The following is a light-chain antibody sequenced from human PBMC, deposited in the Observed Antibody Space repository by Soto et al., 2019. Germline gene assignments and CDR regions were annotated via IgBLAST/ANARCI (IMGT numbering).Light chain of an antibody. CDR2: KAS. V-gene: IGKV1-5*03. J-gene: IGKJ1*01. Sequence: IQMTQSPSTLPATVGDSVTITCRADQSISTWLAWYQQKPGKAPKLLIYKASTLKSGVPSRFSGSGSGTEFTLTISSLQPDDFATYYCQHYNSYSEAFGQGTKVAIK. CDR1: QSISTW. CDR3: QHYNSYSEA.